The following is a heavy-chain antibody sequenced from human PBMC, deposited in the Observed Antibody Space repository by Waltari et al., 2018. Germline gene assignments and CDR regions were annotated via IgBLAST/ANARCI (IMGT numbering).Heavy chain of an antibody. CDR2: MTYVGYSK. D-gene: IGHD6-19*01. V-gene: IGHV3-30-3*01. CDR1: RSAFNNDI. J-gene: IGHJ4*02. CDR3: AREGYTSGRAGIFDY. Sequence: LVESGGDVVQSGRSLRLSCVSSRSAFNNDIMHWARQAPGKGLRLVSAMTYVGYSKYYAVSGKGLFTISQDDSLNTVYLQLDSLTVEDTAIYYCAREGYTSGRAGIFDYWGQGTLVTVSS.